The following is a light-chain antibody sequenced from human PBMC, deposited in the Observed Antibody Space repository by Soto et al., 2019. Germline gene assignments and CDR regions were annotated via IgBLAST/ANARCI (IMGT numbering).Light chain of an antibody. V-gene: IGKV3-15*01. CDR2: GAS. CDR1: QTVGSN. CDR3: QQYNNWPIT. J-gene: IGKJ5*01. Sequence: ILMTQSPATLSVSPGERATLSCRASQTVGSNLAWYQQKPGKAPRLLVYGASTRATGIPARYSGSGSGTEFTLTISSLQSEDFEVYYCQQYNNWPITFGQGTRLEIK.